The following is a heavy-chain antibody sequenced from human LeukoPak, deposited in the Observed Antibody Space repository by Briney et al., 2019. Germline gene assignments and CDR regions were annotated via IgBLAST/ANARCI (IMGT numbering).Heavy chain of an antibody. V-gene: IGHV3-21*04. CDR1: GFTFSSYS. Sequence: GGSLRLSCAASGFTFSSYSMNWVRQAPGKGLEWVSSISSSSSYIYYADSVKGRFTISRDNAKNSLYLQMNSLRAEDTALYYCARDEGWGYSSGWLFSIYWGQGTLVTVSS. CDR3: ARDEGWGYSSGWLFSIY. CDR2: ISSSSSYI. D-gene: IGHD6-19*01. J-gene: IGHJ4*02.